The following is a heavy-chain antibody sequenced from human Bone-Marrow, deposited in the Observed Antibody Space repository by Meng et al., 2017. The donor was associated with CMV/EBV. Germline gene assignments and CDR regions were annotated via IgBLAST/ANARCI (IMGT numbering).Heavy chain of an antibody. J-gene: IGHJ6*02. CDR3: AREFLGYDFWSGYYTGAPYYYYGMDG. Sequence: GESLKISCAASGFTFSSYSMNWVRQAPGKGLEWVSSISSSSSYIYYADSVKGRFTISRDNAKNSLYLQMNSLRAEDTAVYYCAREFLGYDFWSGYYTGAPYYYYGMDGWGQGTTVTVSS. D-gene: IGHD3-3*01. CDR2: ISSSSSYI. CDR1: GFTFSSYS. V-gene: IGHV3-21*01.